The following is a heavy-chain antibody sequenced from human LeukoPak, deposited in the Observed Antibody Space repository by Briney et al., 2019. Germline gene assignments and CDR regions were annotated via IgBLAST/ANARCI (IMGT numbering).Heavy chain of an antibody. CDR1: GFTVTTNY. D-gene: IGHD5-18*01. V-gene: IGHV3-53*04. Sequence: PGGSLRLSCAASGFTVTTNYMSWVRQAPGKRLEWVSVIYSGGITYYADSVKGRFSISRHDSKNTVYLQMNSLRSEDTALYYCARVAPGYTYAYGAPYYFDNWGQGTLVTVSS. CDR3: ARVAPGYTYAYGAPYYFDN. CDR2: IYSGGIT. J-gene: IGHJ4*02.